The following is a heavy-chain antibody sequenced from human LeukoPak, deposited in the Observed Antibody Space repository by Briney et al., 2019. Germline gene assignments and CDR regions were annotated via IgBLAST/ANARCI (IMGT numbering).Heavy chain of an antibody. Sequence: SETLSLTCTVSGYSISSGYYWGWIRQPPGKGLEWIGSIYHSGSTYYNPSLKSRVTISVDTSKNQFSLKLSSVTAADTAVYYCARLRGYSYGYGAPWGQGTLVTVSS. CDR3: ARLRGYSYGYGAP. CDR1: GYSISSGYY. CDR2: IYHSGST. V-gene: IGHV4-38-2*02. J-gene: IGHJ4*02. D-gene: IGHD5-18*01.